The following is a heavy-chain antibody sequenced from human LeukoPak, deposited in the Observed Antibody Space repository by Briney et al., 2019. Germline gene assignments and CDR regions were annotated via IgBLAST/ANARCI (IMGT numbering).Heavy chain of an antibody. CDR2: IKQDGSDK. V-gene: IGHV3-7*01. Sequence: PGGSLRLSCAASGFTFSSYSMNWVRQAPGKGLEWVAKIKQDGSDKYYVDSVKGRFTTSRDNAKNSLYLQMDSLRGEDTAVYYCARNGLDIWGQGALVTVSS. CDR1: GFTFSSYS. D-gene: IGHD2-8*01. J-gene: IGHJ5*02. CDR3: ARNGLDI.